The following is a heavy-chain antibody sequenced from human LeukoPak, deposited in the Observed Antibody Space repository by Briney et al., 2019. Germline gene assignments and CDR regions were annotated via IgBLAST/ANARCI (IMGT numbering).Heavy chain of an antibody. V-gene: IGHV3-15*07. J-gene: IGHJ5*02. CDR3: ATDFYDTT. D-gene: IGHD3-22*01. CDR2: IRSNSDGGTI. CDR1: GFAFSNAW. Sequence: PGGSLRLSCATSGFAFSNAWMNWVRQAPGKGLEWVGRIRSNSDGGTIDYAAPVKGRFALSRDDSKNTLYLQMNSLQTEDTAVYYCATDFYDTTWGQGTLVTVSS.